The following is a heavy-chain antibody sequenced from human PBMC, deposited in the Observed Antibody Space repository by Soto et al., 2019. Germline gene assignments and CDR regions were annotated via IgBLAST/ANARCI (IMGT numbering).Heavy chain of an antibody. CDR2: ISAYNGNT. D-gene: IGHD6-6*01. J-gene: IGHJ5*02. CDR3: ARALPYSSSSIPWFGP. V-gene: IGHV1-18*01. Sequence: ASVKVSCKASGCTFTSYGISWGRQAPGQGLEWMGWISAYNGNTNYAQKLQGRVTMTTDTSTSTAYMELRSLRSDDTAVYYWARALPYSSSSIPWFGPWGQGTLLTVSS. CDR1: GCTFTSYG.